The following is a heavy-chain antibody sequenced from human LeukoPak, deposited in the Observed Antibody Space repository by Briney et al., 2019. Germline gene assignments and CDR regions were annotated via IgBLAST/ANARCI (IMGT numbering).Heavy chain of an antibody. D-gene: IGHD3-10*01. CDR2: ISYDGIDK. CDR1: GFTFSHFG. V-gene: IGHV3-30*07. CDR3: AKDGYYYGSGSSSHFDY. Sequence: PGRSLRLSCAASGFTFSHFGMHWVRQAPGKGLEWVTAISYDGIDKYYADSVKGRFTISRDNSKNTVYLQMNSLRAEDTAVYYCAKDGYYYGSGSSSHFDYWGQGTLVTVSS. J-gene: IGHJ4*02.